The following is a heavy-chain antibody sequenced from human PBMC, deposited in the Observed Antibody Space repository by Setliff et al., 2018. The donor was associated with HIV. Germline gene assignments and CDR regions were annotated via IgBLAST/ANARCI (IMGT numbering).Heavy chain of an antibody. CDR2: INRSGNT. CDR1: GGSFTGYY. D-gene: IGHD3-22*01. CDR3: ARGALSLTMTKLLSFFDS. J-gene: IGHJ4*02. V-gene: IGHV4-34*01. Sequence: PSETLSLTCAVSGGSFTGYYWSWIRQTPGKGLEWIAEINRSGNTNYNPSLKSRVTISVVTSKSHFSLKMTSVTAADTAIYYCARGALSLTMTKLLSFFDSWGQGTQVTVS.